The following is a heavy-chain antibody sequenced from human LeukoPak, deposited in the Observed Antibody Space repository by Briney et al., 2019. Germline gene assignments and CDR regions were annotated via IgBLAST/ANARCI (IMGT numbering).Heavy chain of an antibody. Sequence: GGSLRLSCAASGFTFSNYGMHWVRQAPGKGLEWVAFIRYDGSNKYYADSVKGRFTISRDNSKNTLYLQMNSLRAEDTAVYYCAKDLRVGYGSGSYYNPFDYWGQGTLVTVSS. D-gene: IGHD3-10*01. CDR2: IRYDGSNK. CDR3: AKDLRVGYGSGSYYNPFDY. J-gene: IGHJ4*02. V-gene: IGHV3-30*02. CDR1: GFTFSNYG.